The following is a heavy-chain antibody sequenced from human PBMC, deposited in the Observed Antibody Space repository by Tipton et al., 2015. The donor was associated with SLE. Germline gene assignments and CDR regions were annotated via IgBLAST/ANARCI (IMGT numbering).Heavy chain of an antibody. J-gene: IGHJ4*02. D-gene: IGHD1-26*01. Sequence: LSLTCAVSGDSISRGGYSWNWVRQFPEKGLVWVSRINSDGSSISYADSVKGRFTISRDNARNTLYLQMNSLRAEDSAVYYCARLPVEATSSLDYWGQGALVTVSS. CDR1: GDSISRGGYS. CDR3: ARLPVEATSSLDY. CDR2: INSDGSSI. V-gene: IGHV3-74*01.